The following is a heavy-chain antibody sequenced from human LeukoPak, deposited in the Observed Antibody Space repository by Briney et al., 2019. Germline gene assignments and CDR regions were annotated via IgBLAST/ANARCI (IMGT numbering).Heavy chain of an antibody. CDR3: ARAGPTGVYYYTMDV. CDR1: GSTFSGHW. CDR2: INSDGSST. J-gene: IGHJ6*02. Sequence: GGSLRLSCTASGSTFSGHWMHWVRQAPGKGLVWVSRINSDGSSTNYADSVKGRFTISRDNAKNTMYLQMNSPRAEDTAVYYCARAGPTGVYYYTMDVWGQGTTVTVSS. D-gene: IGHD4-23*01. V-gene: IGHV3-74*01.